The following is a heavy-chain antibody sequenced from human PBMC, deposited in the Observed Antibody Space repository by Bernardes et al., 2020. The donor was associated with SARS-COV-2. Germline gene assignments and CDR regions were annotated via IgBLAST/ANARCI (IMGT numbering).Heavy chain of an antibody. CDR3: ARDGDIVVVPAAIPFWYFDL. CDR2: IYYSGST. D-gene: IGHD2-2*02. V-gene: IGHV4-39*07. J-gene: IGHJ2*01. CDR1: GGSISSSSYY. Sequence: SETLSLTCTVSGGSISSSSYYWGWIRQPPGKGLEWIGSIYYSGSTYYNPSLKSLVTISVDTSKNQFSLKLSSVTAADTAVYYCARDGDIVVVPAAIPFWYFDLWGRGTLVTVSS.